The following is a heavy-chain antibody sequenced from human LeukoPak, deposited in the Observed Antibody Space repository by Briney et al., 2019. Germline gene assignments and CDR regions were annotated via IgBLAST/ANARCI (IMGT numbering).Heavy chain of an antibody. D-gene: IGHD3-22*01. CDR3: AGAAGRETSSAYYYLGYTFDY. V-gene: IGHV3-48*02. Sequence: TGGSLRLSCAASGLTFSSYNMNWVRQAPGKGLEWVSYISSSSNTIYYADSVKGRFTISRDNAKNSLYLQMNSLRDEDTAVYYCAGAAGRETSSAYYYLGYTFDYWGQGTLVTVSS. CDR1: GLTFSSYN. CDR2: ISSSSNTI. J-gene: IGHJ4*02.